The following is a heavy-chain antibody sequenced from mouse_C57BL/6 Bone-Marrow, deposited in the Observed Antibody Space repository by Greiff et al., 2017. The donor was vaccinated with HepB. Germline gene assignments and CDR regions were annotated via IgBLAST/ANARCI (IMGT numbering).Heavy chain of an antibody. J-gene: IGHJ3*01. CDR2: IYPGSGST. CDR1: GYTFTSYW. D-gene: IGHD2-3*01. Sequence: VQLQQSGAELVKPGASVKMSCKASGYTFTSYWITWVKQRPGQGLEWIGDIYPGSGSTNYNEKFKSKATLTVDTSSSTAYMQLSSLTSEDSAVYYCARRDGYWAWFAYWGQGTLVTVSA. V-gene: IGHV1-55*01. CDR3: ARRDGYWAWFAY.